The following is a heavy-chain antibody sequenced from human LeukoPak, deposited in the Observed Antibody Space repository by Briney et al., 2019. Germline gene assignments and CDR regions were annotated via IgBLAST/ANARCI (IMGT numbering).Heavy chain of an antibody. J-gene: IGHJ4*02. Sequence: GGSLRLSCAASGFTFSSYVMSWVRQAPGKGLEWVSAISVTGGSTYYADSVKGRFSISRDNSKNTLYLQMNSLRAEDTAVYYCARVDTAMVGDYWGQGTLVTVSS. V-gene: IGHV3-23*01. CDR2: ISVTGGST. CDR1: GFTFSSYV. D-gene: IGHD5-18*01. CDR3: ARVDTAMVGDY.